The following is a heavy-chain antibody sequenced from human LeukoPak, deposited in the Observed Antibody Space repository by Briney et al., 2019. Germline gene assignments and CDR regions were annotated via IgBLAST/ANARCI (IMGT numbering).Heavy chain of an antibody. V-gene: IGHV1-18*01. J-gene: IGHJ5*01. Sequence: TSRISWVRQAPGQGLEWMGWIGSYGGDTYYAQKFQGRVTVTTDISTSTVYMELRSLRSDDTAVYYCARDLWNFYDDSGYYRDFDSWGQGTLVTVSS. CDR2: IGSYGGDT. CDR1: TSR. D-gene: IGHD3-22*01. CDR3: ARDLWNFYDDSGYYRDFDS.